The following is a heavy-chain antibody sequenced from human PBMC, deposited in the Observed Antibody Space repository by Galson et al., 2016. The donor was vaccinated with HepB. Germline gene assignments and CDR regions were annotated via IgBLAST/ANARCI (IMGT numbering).Heavy chain of an antibody. CDR2: ISGSGYNT. J-gene: IGHJ6*02. D-gene: IGHD7-27*01. V-gene: IGHV3-23*01. CDR1: GFTFSSYA. CDR3: AKGEVWGSRYFYGVDV. Sequence: SLRLSCAASGFTFSSYAMSWVRQAPGKGLEWVSTISGSGYNTYYADSVKGRFTISRDNSKNTLYLQINSLRAEDTAVYYCAKGEVWGSRYFYGVDVWGQGTTVTVSS.